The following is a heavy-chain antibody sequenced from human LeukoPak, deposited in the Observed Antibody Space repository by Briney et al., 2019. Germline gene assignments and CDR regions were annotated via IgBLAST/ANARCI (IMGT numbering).Heavy chain of an antibody. J-gene: IGHJ2*01. CDR1: GYTFINYG. Sequence: GASVKVSCKASGYTFINYGFTWVRQAPGQGLEWRGWISGYNGNTNYLQKFQGRVTMTTDTSTNTVYTELRSLSSDDTAVYYCARVSTNSRVGGYDPQWYFDLWGRGTLVTVSS. CDR2: ISGYNGNT. CDR3: ARVSTNSRVGGYDPQWYFDL. D-gene: IGHD5-12*01. V-gene: IGHV1-18*04.